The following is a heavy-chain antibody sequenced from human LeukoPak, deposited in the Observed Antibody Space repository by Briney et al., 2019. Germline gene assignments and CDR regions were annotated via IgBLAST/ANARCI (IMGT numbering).Heavy chain of an antibody. V-gene: IGHV3-9*01. CDR2: ISWNSGSI. CDR1: GFTFDNYA. Sequence: PGRSLRLSCAASGFTFDNYAMHWVRQAPGKGLEWVSGISWNSGSIGYADSVKGRFTISRDNAKNSLYLQMNSLRAEDTALYYCAKGGRSGWYGNYWGQETLVTVSS. CDR3: AKGGRSGWYGNY. J-gene: IGHJ4*02. D-gene: IGHD6-19*01.